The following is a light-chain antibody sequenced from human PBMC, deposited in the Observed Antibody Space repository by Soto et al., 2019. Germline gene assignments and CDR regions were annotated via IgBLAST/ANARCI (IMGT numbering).Light chain of an antibody. CDR1: SSDVGAYNF. CDR2: DVS. CDR3: SSYTSSSTHV. J-gene: IGLJ1*01. Sequence: QSVLTQPASVSGSRGQSITISCTGTSSDVGAYNFVSWYQQHPGKLPKLMIFDVSRRPSGVSDRFSGSKSGNTASLTISGLQAEHEGDYYCSSYTSSSTHVFGSGTKLTVL. V-gene: IGLV2-14*03.